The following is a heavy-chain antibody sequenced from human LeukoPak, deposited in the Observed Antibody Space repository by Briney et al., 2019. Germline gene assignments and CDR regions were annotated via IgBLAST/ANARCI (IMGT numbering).Heavy chain of an antibody. Sequence: ASVKVSCKASGYTFTAYYMHWVRQAPGQGLEWMGWINPNSGGTNYAQKFQGRVTMSRDTSISTAYMELSRLRSDDTAVYYCARDRVVVPAAFAYWGQGTLVTVSS. CDR1: GYTFTAYY. D-gene: IGHD2-2*01. CDR3: ARDRVVVPAAFAY. J-gene: IGHJ4*02. CDR2: INPNSGGT. V-gene: IGHV1-2*02.